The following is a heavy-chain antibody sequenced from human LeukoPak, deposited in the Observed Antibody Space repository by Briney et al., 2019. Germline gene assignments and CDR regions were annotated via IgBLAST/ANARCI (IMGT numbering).Heavy chain of an antibody. CDR2: MNPNSGNT. D-gene: IGHD2-2*01. Sequence: GASVKVSCKASGYTFTSYDINWVRQATGQGLEWMGWMNPNSGNTGYAQKSQGRVTMTRNTSISTAYMELSSLRSEDTAVYYCARVSRLRRHIVVVPAAMQDSDYDSSGQPLAYWGQGTLVTVSS. CDR1: GYTFTSYD. CDR3: ARVSRLRRHIVVVPAAMQDSDYDSSGQPLAY. V-gene: IGHV1-8*01. J-gene: IGHJ4*02.